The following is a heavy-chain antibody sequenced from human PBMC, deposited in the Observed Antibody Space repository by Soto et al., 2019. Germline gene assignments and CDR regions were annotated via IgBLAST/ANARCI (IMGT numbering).Heavy chain of an antibody. J-gene: IGHJ6*02. CDR1: GLTISDNY. V-gene: IGHV3-66*01. Sequence: VRSLRLCYGASGLTISDNYMNWISKEPGEGLEWVSVIYSGGSTYYADSVKGRFTISRDSSKNTLYLQMNSLRAEDTAVYYCARDAQVATPRPYYYYGMDVWGQGTTVTVSS. CDR2: IYSGGST. CDR3: ARDAQVATPRPYYYYGMDV.